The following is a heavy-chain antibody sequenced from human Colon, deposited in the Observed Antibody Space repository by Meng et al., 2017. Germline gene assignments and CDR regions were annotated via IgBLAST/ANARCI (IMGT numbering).Heavy chain of an antibody. CDR3: VRHNGDSDFDY. CDR2: INMYTGDP. J-gene: IGHJ4*02. CDR1: GYSFRTYA. D-gene: IGHD2-21*02. V-gene: IGHV7-4-1*02. Sequence: QVQLVQSGSEWKKPGASGKVSCKASGYSFRTYAINWVRQAPGQGLQWMGWINMYTGDPSYVEGFAGRFVFSLDISVSTAYLQISSLKAEDTAVYFCVRHNGDSDFDYWGQGTLVTVSS.